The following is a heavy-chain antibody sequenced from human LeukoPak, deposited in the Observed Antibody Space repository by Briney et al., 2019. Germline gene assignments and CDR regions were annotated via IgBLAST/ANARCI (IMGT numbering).Heavy chain of an antibody. J-gene: IGHJ3*02. D-gene: IGHD1-26*01. V-gene: IGHV6-1*01. CDR3: ARLPSRTIVGATTYAFDI. CDR1: GDSVSSNSAA. CDR2: TYYRSKWYN. Sequence: SQTLSLACAISGDSVSSNSAAWNWIRQSPSRGLEWLGRTYYRSKWYNDYAVSVKSRITITPDTSKNQFPLQLNSVTPEDTAVYYCARLPSRTIVGATTYAFDIWGQGTMVTVSS.